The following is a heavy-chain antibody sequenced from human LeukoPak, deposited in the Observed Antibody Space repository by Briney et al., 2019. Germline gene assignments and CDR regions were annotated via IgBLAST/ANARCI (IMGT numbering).Heavy chain of an antibody. V-gene: IGHV1-18*01. CDR3: ARDIAVAGTGVYFDY. Sequence: GASVKVSCKASGNTFTSYGISWVRQAPGQGLEWMGWISAYNGNTNYAQKLQGRVTMTTDTSTSTAYMELRSLRSDDTAVYYCARDIAVAGTGVYFDYWGQGTLVTVSS. CDR2: ISAYNGNT. CDR1: GNTFTSYG. J-gene: IGHJ4*02. D-gene: IGHD6-19*01.